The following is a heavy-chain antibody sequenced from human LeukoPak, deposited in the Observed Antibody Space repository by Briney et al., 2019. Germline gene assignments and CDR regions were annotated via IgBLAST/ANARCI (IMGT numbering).Heavy chain of an antibody. D-gene: IGHD1-7*01. J-gene: IGHJ4*02. CDR2: IDHDRSDT. V-gene: IGHV5-51*01. Sequence: PGSSLQISSKGSGDTFTDTYIACVRQVAGTRLEWMGIIDHDRSDTRYSPSFEGQVTISVDHSIRTAYLQWTSLKTSDTAMYYCARFLHGNSLDYWGQGALVTVSS. CDR3: ARFLHGNSLDY. CDR1: GDTFTDTY.